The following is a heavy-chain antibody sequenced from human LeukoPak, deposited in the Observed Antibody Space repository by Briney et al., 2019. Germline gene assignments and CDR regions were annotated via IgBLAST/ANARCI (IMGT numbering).Heavy chain of an antibody. D-gene: IGHD6-13*01. CDR3: ASSIAAAGTGPMDY. CDR1: GYTFTMYY. CDR2: ISAYNGNT. Sequence: ASVKVSCKASGYTFTMYYIHWVRQTPGQGLEWMGWISAYNGNTNYAQKLQGRVTMTTDTSTSTAYMELRSLRSDDTAVYYCASSIAAAGTGPMDYWGQGTLVTVSS. J-gene: IGHJ4*02. V-gene: IGHV1-18*04.